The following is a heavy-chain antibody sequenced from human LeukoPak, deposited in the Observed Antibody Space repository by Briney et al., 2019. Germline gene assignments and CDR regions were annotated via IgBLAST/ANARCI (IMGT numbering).Heavy chain of an antibody. CDR3: ARGKSTNITMVRGEIDY. J-gene: IGHJ4*02. V-gene: IGHV4-34*01. CDR2: INHSGST. CDR1: GGSFSGYY. Sequence: TSETLSLTCAVYGGSFSGYYWSWIRQPPGKGLEWIGEINHSGSTNYNPSLKSRVTISVDTSKNQFSLKLSSVTAADTAVYYCARGKSTNITMVRGEIDYWGQGTLVTVSS. D-gene: IGHD3-10*01.